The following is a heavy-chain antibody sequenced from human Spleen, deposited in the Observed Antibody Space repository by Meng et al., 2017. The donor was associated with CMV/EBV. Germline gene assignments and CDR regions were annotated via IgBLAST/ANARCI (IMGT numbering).Heavy chain of an antibody. V-gene: IGHV4-30-4*08. D-gene: IGHD6-6*01. Sequence: TVSGCSISSGDYSWSWIRQPPGKGLEWIGYIYYSGSTYYNPSLKSRVTISVDTSKNQFSLKLSSVTAADTAVYYCAKLAPSYNWIDPWGQGTLVTVSS. J-gene: IGHJ5*02. CDR1: GCSISSGDYS. CDR3: AKLAPSYNWIDP. CDR2: IYYSGST.